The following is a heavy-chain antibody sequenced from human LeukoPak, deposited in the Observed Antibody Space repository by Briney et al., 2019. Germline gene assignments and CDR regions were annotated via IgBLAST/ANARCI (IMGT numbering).Heavy chain of an antibody. CDR1: GGTFSSYA. D-gene: IGHD3-22*01. CDR2: IIPIFGTA. CDR3: ARNPYDSSGYPD. V-gene: IGHV1-69*13. Sequence: SVKVSCKASGGTFSSYAISWVRQAPGQGLEWMGGIIPIFGTANYAQKFQGRATITADESTSTAYMELSSLRSEDTAVYYCARNPYDSSGYPDWGQGTLVTVSS. J-gene: IGHJ4*02.